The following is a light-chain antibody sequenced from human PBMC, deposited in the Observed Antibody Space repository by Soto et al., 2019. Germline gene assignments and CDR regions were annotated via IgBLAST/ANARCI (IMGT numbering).Light chain of an antibody. CDR2: NAS. CDR3: QHYNSYSGA. V-gene: IGKV1-5*03. Sequence: EIHMTQSASTLSVSLGARVTITCRGSQTISSWLAWYQQKPGPAPNLLIYNASILRSGVPSSFSGSGSATESLLTISSLPADDFATYYCQHYNSYSGAFGQGTKVDIK. CDR1: QTISSW. J-gene: IGKJ1*01.